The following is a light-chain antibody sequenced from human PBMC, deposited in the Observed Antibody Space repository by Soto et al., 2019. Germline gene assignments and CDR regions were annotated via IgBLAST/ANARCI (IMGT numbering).Light chain of an antibody. J-gene: IGKJ1*01. Sequence: EIVLTPSPGTLSLSPGERATLSCRASQSVRSNYLAWYQQKPGQAPRLLIYGPSSRATGIPDRFSGSGSGTDFTLTISRLEPEDFAVYYCQQYGSSRTFGQGTKVDIK. CDR1: QSVRSNY. V-gene: IGKV3-20*01. CDR2: GPS. CDR3: QQYGSSRT.